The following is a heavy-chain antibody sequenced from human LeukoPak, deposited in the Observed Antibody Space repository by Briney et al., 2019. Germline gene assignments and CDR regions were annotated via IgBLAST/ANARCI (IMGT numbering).Heavy chain of an antibody. CDR3: ARVEQQLGDYYFDY. J-gene: IGHJ4*02. CDR2: ISAYNGNT. Sequence: ASVKVSCKASGYTFTSYGISWVRQAPGQGLEWMGWISAYNGNTNYAQKLQGRVTMTTDTSTSTAYMGLRSLRSDDTAVYYCARVEQQLGDYYFDYWGQGTLVTVSS. D-gene: IGHD6-13*01. V-gene: IGHV1-18*01. CDR1: GYTFTSYG.